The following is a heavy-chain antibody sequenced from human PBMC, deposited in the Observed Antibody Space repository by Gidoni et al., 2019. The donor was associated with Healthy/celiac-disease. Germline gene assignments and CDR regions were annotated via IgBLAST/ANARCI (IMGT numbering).Heavy chain of an antibody. CDR1: GFTFSSYS. D-gene: IGHD6-19*01. V-gene: IGHV3-48*02. CDR3: ARAVAGTRNPNYYYYMDV. J-gene: IGHJ6*03. Sequence: EVQLVESGGGLVQPGGSLRLSCAASGFTFSSYSLNWVRQAPGKGLEWVSYISSSSSTIYYADSVKGRFTISRDNAKNSLYLQMNSLRDEDTAVYYCARAVAGTRNPNYYYYMDVWGKGTTVTVSS. CDR2: ISSSSSTI.